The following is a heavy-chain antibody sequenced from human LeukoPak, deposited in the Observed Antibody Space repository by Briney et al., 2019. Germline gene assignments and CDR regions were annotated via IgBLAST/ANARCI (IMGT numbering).Heavy chain of an antibody. D-gene: IGHD3-3*01. V-gene: IGHV3-53*01. Sequence: WGSLRLSCAASGFTVSSNYMSWVRQAPGKGLEWVSVIYSGGSTYYADSVKGRFTISRDNSKNTLYLQMNGLRAEDTAVYYCARMYDFWSGYLDYWGQGTLVTVSS. CDR3: ARMYDFWSGYLDY. CDR1: GFTVSSNY. CDR2: IYSGGST. J-gene: IGHJ4*02.